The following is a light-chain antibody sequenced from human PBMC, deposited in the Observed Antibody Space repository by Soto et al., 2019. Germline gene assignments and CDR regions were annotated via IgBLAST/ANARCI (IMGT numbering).Light chain of an antibody. J-gene: IGKJ1*01. CDR1: PTNSSW. V-gene: IGKV1-5*01. CDR2: DAS. Sequence: DIQMTQSPSTLSASLGARVTLTCRARPTNSSWVAWHRQKREKAPKLLIYDASTLESGVPSRCSGSGSGTQFTLTISSLQPDDSATYYCQQDNSYWTFGQGTKVDI. CDR3: QQDNSYWT.